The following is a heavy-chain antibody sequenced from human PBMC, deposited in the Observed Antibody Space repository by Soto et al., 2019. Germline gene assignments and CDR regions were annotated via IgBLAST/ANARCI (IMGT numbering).Heavy chain of an antibody. Sequence: GGSLRLSCAASGLTFSSYAMHWVRQAPGKGLEWVAVISYDGSNKYYAESVKGRFTISRDNSKNTLYLQMNSMRAEETALYYCARGARLHCMDVLGQGTTVTVSS. CDR1: GLTFSSYA. V-gene: IGHV3-30-3*01. D-gene: IGHD4-4*01. J-gene: IGHJ6*02. CDR2: ISYDGSNK. CDR3: ARGARLHCMDV.